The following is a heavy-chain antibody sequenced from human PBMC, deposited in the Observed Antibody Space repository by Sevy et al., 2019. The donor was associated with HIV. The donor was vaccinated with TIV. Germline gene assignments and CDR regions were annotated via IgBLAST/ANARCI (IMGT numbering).Heavy chain of an antibody. Sequence: GGSLRLSCVASGFSLSNYWMTWVRQAPGKGLEWVANINQDGHEKYYVDSVKGRFTISRDNAKNSLYLQMNSLTAEDTAVYYCARYGGYIDHWGHGTLVTVSS. V-gene: IGHV3-7*01. D-gene: IGHD2-15*01. J-gene: IGHJ4*01. CDR3: ARYGGYIDH. CDR1: GFSLSNYW. CDR2: INQDGHEK.